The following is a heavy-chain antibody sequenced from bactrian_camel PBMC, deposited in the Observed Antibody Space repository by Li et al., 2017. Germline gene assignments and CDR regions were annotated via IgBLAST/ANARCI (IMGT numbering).Heavy chain of an antibody. J-gene: IGHJ4*01. D-gene: IGHD2*01. CDR2: IISSDGTA. V-gene: IGHV3S63*01. CDR3: AAHCSGDGLRYCTY. Sequence: QLVESGGGSVQAGESLTLSCTFDDSDRFDIGWFRQAPGNECRLISIISSDGTAYYADPVKGRFTISQDRAKNTVYLQMNNLKPEDTATYYCAAHCSGDGLRYCTYWGQGTQVTVS. CDR1: DDSDRFD.